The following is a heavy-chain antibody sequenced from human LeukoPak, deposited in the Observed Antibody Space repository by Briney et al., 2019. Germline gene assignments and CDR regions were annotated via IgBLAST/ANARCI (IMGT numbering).Heavy chain of an antibody. Sequence: ASVKVSCKASGYTFTSYYMHWVRQAPGQGLEWMGIINPSGGSTSYAQKFQGRVTMTRDTSTSTVYMELSSLRSEDTAVYYCAREGYKVGADPGAFDIWGQGTMVTVSS. CDR2: INPSGGST. V-gene: IGHV1-46*01. J-gene: IGHJ3*02. D-gene: IGHD1-26*01. CDR3: AREGYKVGADPGAFDI. CDR1: GYTFTSYY.